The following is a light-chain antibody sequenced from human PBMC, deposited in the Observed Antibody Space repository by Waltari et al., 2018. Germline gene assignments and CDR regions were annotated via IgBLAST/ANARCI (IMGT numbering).Light chain of an antibody. V-gene: IGLV3-19*01. Sequence: SSELTQDPAVSVALGQTVRITCQGDSLRSYYASWYQQKPGQAPVLVIYGKNNRPSGIPDRFSGSSSGNTASLTSTGAQAEDEADYCCNSRDSSGNHLRVFGTGTKVTVL. CDR3: NSRDSSGNHLRV. J-gene: IGLJ1*01. CDR2: GKN. CDR1: SLRSYY.